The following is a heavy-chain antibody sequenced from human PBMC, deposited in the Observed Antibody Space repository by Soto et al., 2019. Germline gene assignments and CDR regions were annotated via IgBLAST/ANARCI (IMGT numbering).Heavy chain of an antibody. V-gene: IGHV1-69*19. CDR2: ISPMFGAA. Sequence: QVQLVQSGAEMKKPGSSVKVSCQSSGGTFNTYAMNWVRQAPGQGPEWMGDISPMFGAANYAPKFKGRVTITADESTGTSYMQLSSLTSGDTAIYFCAREVQVHTPAFVYWGQGTLVTVSS. J-gene: IGHJ4*02. CDR1: GGTFNTYA. CDR3: AREVQVHTPAFVY. D-gene: IGHD3-10*01.